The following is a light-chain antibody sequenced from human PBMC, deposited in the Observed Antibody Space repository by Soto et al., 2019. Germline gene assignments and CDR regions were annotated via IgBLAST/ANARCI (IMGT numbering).Light chain of an antibody. V-gene: IGLV2-14*01. Sequence: QSVLTQPASVSGSPGQSITISCTGTSRDVGPYNYVSWYQQHTGKGPKLMIFEVNNRPSGVSNRFSGSKSGNTASLTISGLQAEDEADYYCNSYTSSGARVFGTGTKVTVL. CDR3: NSYTSSGARV. CDR2: EVN. CDR1: SRDVGPYNY. J-gene: IGLJ1*01.